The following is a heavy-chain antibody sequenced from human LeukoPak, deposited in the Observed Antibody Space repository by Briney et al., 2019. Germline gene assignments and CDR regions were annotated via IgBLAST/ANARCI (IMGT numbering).Heavy chain of an antibody. D-gene: IGHD5-12*01. J-gene: IGHJ6*04. V-gene: IGHV3-30*03. CDR3: ARAGWKGWEVAGMGV. Sequence: GGSLRLSCAASGFTFSSYGMHWVRQAPGKGLEWVAVISYDGSNKYYADSVKGRFTISRDNSKDTLYLQMNSLRAEDTAVYYCARAGWKGWEVAGMGVWGKGTTVTISS. CDR1: GFTFSSYG. CDR2: ISYDGSNK.